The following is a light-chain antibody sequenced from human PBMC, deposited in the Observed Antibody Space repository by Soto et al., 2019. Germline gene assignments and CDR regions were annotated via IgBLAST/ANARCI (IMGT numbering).Light chain of an antibody. V-gene: IGKV1-5*01. J-gene: IGKJ1*01. Sequence: DIPMTHSPSTLSASVGDRVTITCRASEVISSWLAWYQQKPGKAPKLLIYDTSTLASGVPSRFSGSGSGTDFTLTISSLQPDDFATYYCQQYNTFSWTFGPGTRVEIK. CDR2: DTS. CDR1: EVISSW. CDR3: QQYNTFSWT.